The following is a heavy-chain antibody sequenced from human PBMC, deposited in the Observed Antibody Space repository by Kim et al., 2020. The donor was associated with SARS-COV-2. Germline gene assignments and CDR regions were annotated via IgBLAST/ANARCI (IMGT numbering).Heavy chain of an antibody. J-gene: IGHJ3*02. CDR2: IYYSGST. Sequence: SETLSLTCTVSGGSISSSSYYWGWIRQPPGKGLEWIGSIYYSGSTYYNPSLKSRVTISVDTSKNQFSLKLSSVTAADTAVYYCARRFDVVVPAAIPGDDAFDIWGQGTMVTVSS. V-gene: IGHV4-39*01. D-gene: IGHD2-2*02. CDR3: ARRFDVVVPAAIPGDDAFDI. CDR1: GGSISSSSYY.